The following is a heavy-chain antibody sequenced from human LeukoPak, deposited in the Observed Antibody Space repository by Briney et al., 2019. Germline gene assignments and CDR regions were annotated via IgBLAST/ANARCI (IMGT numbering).Heavy chain of an antibody. J-gene: IGHJ6*02. D-gene: IGHD5-18*01. CDR3: ARDRGYSYGGSGYYYYGMDV. CDR2: ISSSSSYI. Sequence: GGSLRLSCAASGFTFSSYSMNWVRQAPGKGLEWVSSISSSSSYIYYADSVKGRFTISRDNAKNSLYLQMNSLRAEDTAVYYCARDRGYSYGGSGYYYYGMDVWGQGTTVTVSS. CDR1: GFTFSSYS. V-gene: IGHV3-21*01.